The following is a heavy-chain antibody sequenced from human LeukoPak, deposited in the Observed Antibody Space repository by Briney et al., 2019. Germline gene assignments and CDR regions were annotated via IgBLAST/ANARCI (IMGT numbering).Heavy chain of an antibody. Sequence: SETLSLTCTVSGGSISSYYWSWIRQPPGKGPEWIGYIYYSGSTNYNPSLKSRVTISVDTSKNQFSLKLSSVTAADTAVYYCARAGQYGSGSYYSIYYGMDVWGKGATVTVSS. V-gene: IGHV4-59*01. J-gene: IGHJ6*04. CDR1: GGSISSYY. D-gene: IGHD3-10*01. CDR3: ARAGQYGSGSYYSIYYGMDV. CDR2: IYYSGST.